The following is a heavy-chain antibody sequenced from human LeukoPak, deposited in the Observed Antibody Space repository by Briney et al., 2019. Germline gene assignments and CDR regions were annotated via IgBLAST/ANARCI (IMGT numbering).Heavy chain of an antibody. V-gene: IGHV1-69*13. CDR1: GGTFSSYA. CDR2: IIPIFGTA. J-gene: IGHJ6*02. Sequence: ASVKVSCKASGGTFSSYAISWVRQAPGQGLEWMGGIIPIFGTANYAQKFQGRVTITADESTSTAYMELSSLRSEDTAVYYCATGKWSIGRRLYEVTYYYYYGMDVWGQGTTVTVSS. D-gene: IGHD2-15*01. CDR3: ATGKWSIGRRLYEVTYYYYYGMDV.